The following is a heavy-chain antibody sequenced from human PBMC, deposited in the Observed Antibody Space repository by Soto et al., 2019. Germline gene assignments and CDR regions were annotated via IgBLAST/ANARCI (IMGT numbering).Heavy chain of an antibody. CDR1: GFTFSSYG. CDR3: AKEGGYYGSGSYSVGENYYGMDV. V-gene: IGHV3-30*18. J-gene: IGHJ6*02. Sequence: QVQLVESGGGVVQPGRSLRLSCAASGFTFSSYGMHWVRQAPDKGLEWVAVISYDGSNKYYADSVKGRFTISRDNSKNTLYLQMNSLRAEDTAVYYCAKEGGYYGSGSYSVGENYYGMDVWGQGTTVTVSS. D-gene: IGHD3-10*01. CDR2: ISYDGSNK.